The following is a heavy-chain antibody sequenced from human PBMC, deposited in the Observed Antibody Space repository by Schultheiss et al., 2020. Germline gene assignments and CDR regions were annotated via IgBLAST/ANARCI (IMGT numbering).Heavy chain of an antibody. CDR3: ARISIDGYNFPFDY. V-gene: IGHV2-26*01. D-gene: IGHD5-24*01. Sequence: GPTLVKPTETLTLTCTFSGFSLSTSGMCVSWIRQPPGKALEWLAHIFSNDEKSYSTSLKSRLTISKDTSKNQVVLTMTNMDPVDTATYYCARISIDGYNFPFDYWGQGTLVTVSS. J-gene: IGHJ4*02. CDR1: GFSLSTSGMC. CDR2: IFSNDEK.